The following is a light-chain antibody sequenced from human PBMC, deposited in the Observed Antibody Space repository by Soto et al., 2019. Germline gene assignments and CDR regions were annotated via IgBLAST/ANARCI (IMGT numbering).Light chain of an antibody. J-gene: IGKJ1*01. Sequence: IVLTQSPATLSLSPGERATLSCRASKSVSSYLAWYQQKPGQAPRLLIYDASNRATGIPARFSGSGSGTDFTRTISSLEPEDFAVYYCQQRSNWPRTFGQGTKVDIK. CDR2: DAS. CDR1: KSVSSY. CDR3: QQRSNWPRT. V-gene: IGKV3-11*01.